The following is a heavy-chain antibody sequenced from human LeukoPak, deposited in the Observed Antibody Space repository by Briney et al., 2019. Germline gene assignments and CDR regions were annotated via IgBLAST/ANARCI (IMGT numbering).Heavy chain of an antibody. CDR1: GFTFNSYA. CDR3: AKEDCSSTSCSPDS. V-gene: IGHV3-23*01. Sequence: GGSLRLSCAASGFTFNSYAMSWVRQAPGKGLEWVSAISGSGFSTYYADSVKGQFTISRDNSKNTLYLQMNSLRAEDTAVYYCAKEDCSSTSCSPDSWGQGTLVTVSS. CDR2: ISGSGFST. D-gene: IGHD2-2*01. J-gene: IGHJ4*02.